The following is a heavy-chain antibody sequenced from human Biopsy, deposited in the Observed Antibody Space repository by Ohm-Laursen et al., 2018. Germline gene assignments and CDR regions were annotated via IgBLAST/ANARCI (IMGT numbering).Heavy chain of an antibody. CDR2: IFYSGTT. Sequence: SQTLSLTCSVSGGSVDTYNFYWTWVRQPPGKGLEWLGYIFYSGTTKYNPSLERRARISLDTANNEFSLKLRSVTAADTAVYYCARATNSTGWPYYYFYGMDVWGQGTTVTVSS. V-gene: IGHV4-61*01. CDR3: ARATNSTGWPYYYFYGMDV. D-gene: IGHD2/OR15-2a*01. CDR1: GGSVDTYNFY. J-gene: IGHJ6*02.